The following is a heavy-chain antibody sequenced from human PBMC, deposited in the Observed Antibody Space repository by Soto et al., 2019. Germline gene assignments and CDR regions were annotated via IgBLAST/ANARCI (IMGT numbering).Heavy chain of an antibody. D-gene: IGHD3-22*01. CDR2: ISGSGGST. CDR3: AKGGFGYSYDSSGYYGGAKT. CDR1: GFTFSSYA. V-gene: IGHV3-23*01. J-gene: IGHJ5*02. Sequence: GSLRLSCAASGFTFSSYAMSWVRQAPGKGLEWGSAISGSGGSTYYADSVKGRFTISRDNSKNTLYLQMNSLRAEDTAVYYCAKGGFGYSYDSSGYYGGAKTWGQGTLVTVSS.